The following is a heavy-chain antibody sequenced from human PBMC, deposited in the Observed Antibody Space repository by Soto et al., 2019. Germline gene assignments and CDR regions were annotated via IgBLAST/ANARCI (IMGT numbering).Heavy chain of an antibody. J-gene: IGHJ6*02. V-gene: IGHV3-53*01. CDR1: GLGVRNNY. Sequence: EVRLEESGGGLIQPGGSLRLSCTAYGLGVRNNYMSWVRQAPGMGLEWVSVIYNDGTTYYADFVKGRFTLSRDTSKNTLSLQMDSLRAEDTAVYYCVRPLPSGRNYGMDVWGQGTTVTVSS. CDR2: IYNDGTT. CDR3: VRPLPSGRNYGMDV. D-gene: IGHD3-10*01.